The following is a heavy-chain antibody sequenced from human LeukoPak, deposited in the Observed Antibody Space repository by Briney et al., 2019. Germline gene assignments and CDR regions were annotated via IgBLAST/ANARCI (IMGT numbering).Heavy chain of an antibody. J-gene: IGHJ4*02. CDR3: ARGRKNDFWSGYYPYYFDY. Sequence: GASVKVSCKASGYTFTSYGINWVRQATGQGLEWMGWMNPNSGNTGYAQKFQGRVTMTRNTSISTAYMELSSLRSEDTAVYYCARGRKNDFWSGYYPYYFDYWGQGTLVTVSS. CDR1: GYTFTSYG. D-gene: IGHD3-3*01. CDR2: MNPNSGNT. V-gene: IGHV1-8*01.